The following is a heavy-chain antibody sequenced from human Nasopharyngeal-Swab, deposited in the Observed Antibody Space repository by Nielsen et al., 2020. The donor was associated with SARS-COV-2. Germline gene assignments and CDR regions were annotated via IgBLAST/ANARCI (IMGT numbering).Heavy chain of an antibody. CDR3: TRDIRVRGVPSDYYYGMDV. CDR1: GFTFGDYA. CDR2: IRSKAYGGTT. J-gene: IGHJ6*02. Sequence: GESLKISCTASGFTFGDYAMSWVRQAPGKGLEWVGFIRSKAYGGTTEYAVSVKGRFTISRDDSKSIAYLQMNSLKTEDTAVYYCTRDIRVRGVPSDYYYGMDVWGQGTTVTVSS. D-gene: IGHD3-10*01. V-gene: IGHV3-49*04.